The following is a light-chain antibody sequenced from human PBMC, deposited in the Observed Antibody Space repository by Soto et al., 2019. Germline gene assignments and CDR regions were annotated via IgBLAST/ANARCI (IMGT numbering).Light chain of an antibody. CDR2: EVT. J-gene: IGLJ3*02. Sequence: QSVLTQHASVSGSPGRSITISCTGSSNDVGIYNYVSWYQQHPGKAPRLIIYEVTNRPSGVSDRFSGSKSDNTASLTISGLQAEDEADYYCSSYTITSTWVFGGGTKVTVL. V-gene: IGLV2-14*01. CDR1: SNDVGIYNY. CDR3: SSYTITSTWV.